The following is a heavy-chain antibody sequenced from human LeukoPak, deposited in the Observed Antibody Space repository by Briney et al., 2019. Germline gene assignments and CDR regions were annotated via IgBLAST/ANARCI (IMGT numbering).Heavy chain of an antibody. CDR3: ARAFSRIAVAASDAFDI. Sequence: GRSLRLSCVASGFTFSNYGMHWVRQAPGKGLVWVSRINSDGSSTSYADSVKGRFTISRDNAKNALYLQMNSLRAEDTAVYYCARAFSRIAVAASDAFDIWGQGTMVTVSS. CDR1: GFTFSNYG. J-gene: IGHJ3*02. D-gene: IGHD6-19*01. CDR2: INSDGSST. V-gene: IGHV3-74*01.